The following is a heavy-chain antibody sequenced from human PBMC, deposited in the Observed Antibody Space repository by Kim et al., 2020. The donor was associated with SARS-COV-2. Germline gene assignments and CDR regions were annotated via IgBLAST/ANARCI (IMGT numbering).Heavy chain of an antibody. CDR2: ISSSGSTI. Sequence: GGSLRLSCAASGFTFSSYEMNWVRQAPGKGLEWVSYISSSGSTIYYADSVKGRFTISRDNAKNSLYLQMNSLRAEDTAVYYCATQGIPGIAVAGTDAFDIWGQGTMVTVSS. D-gene: IGHD6-19*01. J-gene: IGHJ3*02. V-gene: IGHV3-48*03. CDR1: GFTFSSYE. CDR3: ATQGIPGIAVAGTDAFDI.